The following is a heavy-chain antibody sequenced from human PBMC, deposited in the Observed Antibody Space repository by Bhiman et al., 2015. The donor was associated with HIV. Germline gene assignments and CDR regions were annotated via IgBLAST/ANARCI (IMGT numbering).Heavy chain of an antibody. J-gene: IGHJ6*02. D-gene: IGHD1-1*01. V-gene: IGHV3-9*01. CDR1: GFTFDDYA. CDR2: ISWNGRRI. Sequence: EMQLVESGGGLVQPGRSLRLSCAASGFTFDDYAMHWVRQVPGKGLEWVSGISWNGRRIDYADSVQGQFTISRDNAKNSLYLQVSSLRAEDTALYYCAKDSGTGSRYYYYGMDVWGQGTMVTVSS. CDR3: AKDSGTGSRYYYYGMDV.